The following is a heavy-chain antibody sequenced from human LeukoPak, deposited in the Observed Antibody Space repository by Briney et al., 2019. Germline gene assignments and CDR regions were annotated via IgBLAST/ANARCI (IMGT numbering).Heavy chain of an antibody. CDR2: IKKDGSEK. V-gene: IGHV3-7*01. CDR1: GFTFSNYW. Sequence: TGGSLRLSCPASGFTFSNYWMSWVRQAPGKGLEWVANIKKDGSEKYYVDSVKGRFAISRDNAKNSLYLQMNNLRAEDTAVYYCARDEGWFDPWGQGTLVTVSS. J-gene: IGHJ5*02. CDR3: ARDEGWFDP.